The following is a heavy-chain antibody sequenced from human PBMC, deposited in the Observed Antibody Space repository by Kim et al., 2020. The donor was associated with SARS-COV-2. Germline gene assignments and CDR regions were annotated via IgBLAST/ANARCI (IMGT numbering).Heavy chain of an antibody. V-gene: IGHV3-11*01. D-gene: IGHD1-1*01. CDR2: ISSSGSTI. Sequence: GGSLRLSCAASGFTFSDYYMSWIRQAPGKGLEWVSYISSSGSTIDYADSVKGRFTISRDNAKNSRYLQMNSLRAEDTAVYYCARGVSGTHSHWYFDLWGRGTLVTVSS. CDR3: ARGVSGTHSHWYFDL. J-gene: IGHJ2*01. CDR1: GFTFSDYY.